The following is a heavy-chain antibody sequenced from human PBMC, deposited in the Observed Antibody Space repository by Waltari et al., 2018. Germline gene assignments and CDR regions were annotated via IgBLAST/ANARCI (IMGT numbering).Heavy chain of an antibody. CDR3: ARQRPAALVAWFDS. Sequence: QLQLQESGPGLVKPSETLSLSCTVSGDSISRSDYYWGWIRQPPGKGLEWIGSVDDSGNSYYNPSLKSRVDISTDTSKNQLSLRLTSVTAAVSAVYHCARQRPAALVAWFDSWGQGTPVIVSS. D-gene: IGHD2-2*01. V-gene: IGHV4-39*07. CDR1: GDSISRSDYY. J-gene: IGHJ5*01. CDR2: VDDSGNS.